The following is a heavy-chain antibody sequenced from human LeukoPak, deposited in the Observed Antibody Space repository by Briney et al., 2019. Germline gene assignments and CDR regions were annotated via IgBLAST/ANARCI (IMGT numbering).Heavy chain of an antibody. J-gene: IGHJ4*02. CDR3: ARDRLTTVTTFHFDY. V-gene: IGHV3-33*01. CDR2: IWSDTANK. Sequence: GGSLRLSCAASGFTFSTYAMHWVRQAPGKGLEWVAVIWSDTANKYYADSVKGRFTISRDNSKNTLYLQMSSLRAEDTAMYYCARDRLTTVTTFHFDYWGQGTLVTVSS. D-gene: IGHD4-17*01. CDR1: GFTFSTYA.